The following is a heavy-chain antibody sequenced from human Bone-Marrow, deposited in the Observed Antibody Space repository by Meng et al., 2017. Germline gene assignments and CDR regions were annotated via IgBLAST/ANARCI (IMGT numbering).Heavy chain of an antibody. CDR2: IYYSGST. J-gene: IGHJ4*02. Sequence: SETLSLTCTVSGGSISSSSYYWGWIRQPPGKGLEWIGSIYYSGSTNYNPSLKSRVTISVDTSKNQFSLKLSSVTAADTAVYYCARDKDSSGYYEEYYFDYWGQGTLVTVSS. V-gene: IGHV4-39*07. CDR3: ARDKDSSGYYEEYYFDY. CDR1: GGSISSSSYY. D-gene: IGHD3-22*01.